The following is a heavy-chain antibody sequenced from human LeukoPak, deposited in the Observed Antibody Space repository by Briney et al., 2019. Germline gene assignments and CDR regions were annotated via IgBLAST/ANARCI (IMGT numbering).Heavy chain of an antibody. J-gene: IGHJ4*02. CDR2: IRSKANSYAT. Sequence: GGSLRLSCAASGFTFSGSAMHWVRQASGKGLEWVGRIRSKANSYATAYAASVKGRFTISRDDSKNTAYLQMNSLRVEDTALYYCAKDLVRGVINADFDYWGQGTLVTVSS. V-gene: IGHV3-73*01. D-gene: IGHD3-10*01. CDR3: AKDLVRGVINADFDY. CDR1: GFTFSGSA.